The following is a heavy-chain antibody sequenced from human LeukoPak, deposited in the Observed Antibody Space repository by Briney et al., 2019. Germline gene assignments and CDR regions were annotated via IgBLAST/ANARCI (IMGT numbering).Heavy chain of an antibody. V-gene: IGHV3-23*01. J-gene: IGHJ5*01. CDR3: ANDLPHKVWFDS. CDR2: ISNRGDTT. Sequence: GGSLRLSCAASGFTFSSHAMSWVRQAPGKGLQWVSGISNRGDTTYYADSVKGRFTISRDNSKNTLYLQMSTPTAEDTAVYYCANDLPHKVWFDSWGQGTLVTVSS. CDR1: GFTFSSHA.